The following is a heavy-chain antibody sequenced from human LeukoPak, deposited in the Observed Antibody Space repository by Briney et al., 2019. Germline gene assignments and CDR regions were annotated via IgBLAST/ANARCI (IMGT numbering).Heavy chain of an antibody. CDR3: VGGAFDI. Sequence: GGSLRLSCAASGFTFSSYGMHWVRQAPGKGLEWVAVISYDGSNKYYADSVKGRFTISRDNSKNTLYLQMNSLRAEDTAVYYCVGGAFDIWGQGTMVTVSS. V-gene: IGHV3-30*03. CDR2: ISYDGSNK. J-gene: IGHJ3*02. CDR1: GFTFSSYG. D-gene: IGHD2-15*01.